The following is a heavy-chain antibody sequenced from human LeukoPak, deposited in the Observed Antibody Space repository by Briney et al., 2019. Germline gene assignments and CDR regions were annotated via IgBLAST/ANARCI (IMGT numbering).Heavy chain of an antibody. CDR2: IWYDGSNK. D-gene: IGHD3-10*01. CDR1: GFTFSSHG. Sequence: GGSLRLSCAASGFTFSSHGMHWVRQAPGKGLERVAVIWYDGSNKFYAASVRGRFTISRDNSNNTLYLQMNSLRAEDTAVYYCARDIKPVFDAFDIWGQGTMVTVSS. J-gene: IGHJ3*02. V-gene: IGHV3-33*01. CDR3: ARDIKPVFDAFDI.